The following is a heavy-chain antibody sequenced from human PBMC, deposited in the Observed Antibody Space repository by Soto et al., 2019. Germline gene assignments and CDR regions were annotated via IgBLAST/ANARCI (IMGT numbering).Heavy chain of an antibody. CDR3: ARDVPLNYYDGTYYYYAMDV. CDR2: INPNSGGT. J-gene: IGHJ6*02. Sequence: ASVKVSCKAFGYNLINYYIHWVRQAPGQGLEWIGWINPNSGGTKYAQKFQGRVAMTTETSISTAYMELSKLRSDDTAVYYCARDVPLNYYDGTYYYYAMDVWGQGTTVTVS. V-gene: IGHV1-2*02. D-gene: IGHD3-16*01. CDR1: GYNLINYY.